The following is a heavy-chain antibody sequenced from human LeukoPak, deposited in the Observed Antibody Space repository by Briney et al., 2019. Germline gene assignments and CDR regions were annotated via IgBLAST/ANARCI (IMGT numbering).Heavy chain of an antibody. CDR1: GFTVSRTY. J-gene: IGHJ5*02. V-gene: IGHV3-66*01. D-gene: IGHD4-17*01. CDR3: ARECVYGEPFDP. CDR2: IFGGGGT. Sequence: SGGSLRLSCAASGFTVSRTYMSWVRQAPGKGLEWVSVIFGGGGTYYADSVKGRFIISRDNSKNTLHLQMNSLRAEDTAVYFCARECVYGEPFDPWGQGTLVTVSS.